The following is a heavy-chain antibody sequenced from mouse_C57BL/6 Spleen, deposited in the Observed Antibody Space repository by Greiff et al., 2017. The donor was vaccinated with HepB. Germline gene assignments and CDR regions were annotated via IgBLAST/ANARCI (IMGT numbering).Heavy chain of an antibody. D-gene: IGHD2-3*01. J-gene: IGHJ2*01. V-gene: IGHV1-54*01. Sequence: VQLQQSGAELVRPGTSVKVSCKASGYAFTNYLIEWVKQRPGQGLEWIGVINPGSGGTNYNEKFKGTATLTADKSSSTAYMQLSSLTSEDSAVYFCARDCYDGYYLDYWGQGTTLTVSS. CDR1: GYAFTNYL. CDR3: ARDCYDGYYLDY. CDR2: INPGSGGT.